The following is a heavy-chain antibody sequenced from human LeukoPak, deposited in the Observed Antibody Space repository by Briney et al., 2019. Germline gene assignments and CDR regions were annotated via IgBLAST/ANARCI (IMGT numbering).Heavy chain of an antibody. Sequence: SETLSLTCAVSGGSISSSNWWSWVRQPPGKGLEWIGEIYHSGSINYKSSLKSRVTISVDKSKNQFSLKLSSVTAADTAVYYCARPRGTMVRGVMRNWFDPWGQGTLVTVSS. CDR1: GGSISSSNW. J-gene: IGHJ5*02. D-gene: IGHD3-10*01. CDR2: IYHSGSI. CDR3: ARPRGTMVRGVMRNWFDP. V-gene: IGHV4-4*02.